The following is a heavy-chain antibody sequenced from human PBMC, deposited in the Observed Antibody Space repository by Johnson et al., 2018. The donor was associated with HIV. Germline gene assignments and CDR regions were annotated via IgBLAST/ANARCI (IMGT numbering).Heavy chain of an antibody. V-gene: IGHV3-30*03. CDR1: GFTFSSYG. Sequence: HVQLVESGGGVVQPGRSLRLSCAASGFTFSSYGMHWVRQAPGKGPEWVAVISYDGSNKYYADSVKGRFTISRDNSKNTRYLEMNSLGAEDTDGYYCASGAYYDFWSGLTHAFDIWGQGTMVTVSS. J-gene: IGHJ3*02. D-gene: IGHD3-3*01. CDR3: ASGAYYDFWSGLTHAFDI. CDR2: ISYDGSNK.